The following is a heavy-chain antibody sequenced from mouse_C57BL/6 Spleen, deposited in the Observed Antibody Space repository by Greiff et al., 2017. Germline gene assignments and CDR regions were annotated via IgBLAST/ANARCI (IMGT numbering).Heavy chain of an antibody. V-gene: IGHV5-4*03. CDR2: ISDGGSYT. CDR1: GFTFSSYA. CDR3: ARLDDYDAMYYFDC. D-gene: IGHD2-4*01. Sequence: EVKLMESGGGLVKPGGSLKLSCAASGFTFSSYAMSWVRQTPEKRLEWVATISDGGSYTYYPDNVKGRCTITRDNAKNNLYLQMSHLKSEDTAMYYGARLDDYDAMYYFDCWGQGTTLTVSS. J-gene: IGHJ2*01.